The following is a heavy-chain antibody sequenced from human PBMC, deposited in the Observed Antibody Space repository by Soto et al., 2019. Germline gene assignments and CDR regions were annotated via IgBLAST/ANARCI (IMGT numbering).Heavy chain of an antibody. Sequence: GGSLRLSCAASGFAFSSYWMYWVRQVPGKGLVWVSRINSDGRSITYADFVKGRFTIYRDNAKNTLYLQMSSLRVEDTAMYYCARADVVVPSAIAYWGPGTLVTVSS. CDR2: INSDGRSI. CDR1: GFAFSSYW. CDR3: ARADVVVPSAIAY. V-gene: IGHV3-74*01. J-gene: IGHJ4*02. D-gene: IGHD2-2*01.